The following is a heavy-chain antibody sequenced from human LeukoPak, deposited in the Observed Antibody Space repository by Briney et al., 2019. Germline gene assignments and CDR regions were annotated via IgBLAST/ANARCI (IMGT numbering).Heavy chain of an antibody. V-gene: IGHV5-51*01. CDR2: IYPGDSDT. CDR1: GYSFTSYW. J-gene: IGHJ6*03. Sequence: GESLKISCKGSGYSFTSYWIGWVRQMPGKGLEWMGIIYPGDSDTRYSPSFQGQVTISADKSISTAYLQWSSLKASDTAMYYCARHLHSGDHYHYMDVWGKRTTVTVSS. CDR3: ARHLHSGDHYHYMDV. D-gene: IGHD2-21*02.